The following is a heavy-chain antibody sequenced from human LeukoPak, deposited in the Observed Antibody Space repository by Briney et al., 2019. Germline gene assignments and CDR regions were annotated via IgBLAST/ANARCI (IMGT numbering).Heavy chain of an antibody. CDR1: GYTFTSNY. Sequence: ASVKVSCKASGYTFTSNYMHWVRQAPGQGLEWMGWINPNSGGTNYAQKFQGWVTMTRDTSISTAYMELSRLRSDDTAVYYCARVADSSSPTGRAMDVWGQGSTVTVSS. J-gene: IGHJ6*02. D-gene: IGHD6-13*01. CDR3: ARVADSSSPTGRAMDV. CDR2: INPNSGGT. V-gene: IGHV1-2*04.